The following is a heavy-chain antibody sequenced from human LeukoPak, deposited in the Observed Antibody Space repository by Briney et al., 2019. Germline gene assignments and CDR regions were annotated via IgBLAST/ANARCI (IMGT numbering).Heavy chain of an antibody. Sequence: SETLSLTCTVSGASITNAYWSWIRQPPGKGLEWIGYIYYSGSTNYIPSLRSRVTISVDTPRNQFSLKLNSVTAADTAVYYCARGKMGSGYFDYWGQGTLVTVSS. CDR2: IYYSGST. V-gene: IGHV4-59*01. D-gene: IGHD5-24*01. CDR3: ARGKMGSGYFDY. J-gene: IGHJ4*02. CDR1: GASITNAY.